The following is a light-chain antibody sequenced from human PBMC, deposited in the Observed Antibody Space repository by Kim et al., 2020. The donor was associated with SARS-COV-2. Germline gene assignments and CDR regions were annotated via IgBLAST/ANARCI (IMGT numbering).Light chain of an antibody. J-gene: IGKJ5*01. CDR2: GAS. CDR3: LQHRTYPIT. V-gene: IGKV1-17*01. Sequence: ASVGDRVTITCRASLDIGNDLCWYQQSPGRAPKRLIYGASNLQSGVPSRFSGSGSETEFTLTINSLQPEDFATYFCLQHRTYPITFGQGTRLEIK. CDR1: LDIGND.